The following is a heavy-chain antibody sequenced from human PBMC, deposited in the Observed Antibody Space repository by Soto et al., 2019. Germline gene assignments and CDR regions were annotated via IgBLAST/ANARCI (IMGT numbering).Heavy chain of an antibody. CDR1: GGSISSYY. Sequence: QEQLQESGPGLVKPSETLSLTCTVSGGSISSYYWSWIRQPPGKGLEWIGYIYYSGSTNYNPSLKSRVTISVDTSKNQFSLKLSSVTAADTAVYYCARGNQSGYFDLWGRGTLVTVSS. CDR2: IYYSGST. J-gene: IGHJ2*01. V-gene: IGHV4-59*08. CDR3: ARGNQSGYFDL.